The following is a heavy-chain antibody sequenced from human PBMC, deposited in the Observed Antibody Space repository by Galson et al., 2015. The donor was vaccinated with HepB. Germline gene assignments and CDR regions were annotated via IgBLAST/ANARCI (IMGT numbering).Heavy chain of an antibody. D-gene: IGHD6-13*01. CDR1: GFTFSSYA. CDR2: ISYDGSNK. CDR3: ARGPGYSSSWYGGYFDY. J-gene: IGHJ4*02. Sequence: SLRLSCAASGFTFSSYAMHWVRQAPGKGLEWVAVISYDGSNKYYADSVKGRFTISRDNSKNTLYLQMNSLRAEDTAVYYCARGPGYSSSWYGGYFDYWGQGTLVTVSS. V-gene: IGHV3-30*04.